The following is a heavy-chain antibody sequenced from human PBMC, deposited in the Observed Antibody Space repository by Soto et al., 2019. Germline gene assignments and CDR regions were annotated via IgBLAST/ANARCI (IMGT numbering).Heavy chain of an antibody. J-gene: IGHJ3*02. CDR3: ARDSATRNWGFDAFDI. CDR2: TYYRSKWYN. D-gene: IGHD7-27*01. V-gene: IGHV6-1*01. Sequence: KQSQTLSLTCAISGDSVSSNSAAWNWIRQSPSRGLEWLGRTYYRSKWYNDYAVSVKSRITINPDTSKNQFSLQLNSVTPEDTAVYYCARDSATRNWGFDAFDIWGQGTMVTVSS. CDR1: GDSVSSNSAA.